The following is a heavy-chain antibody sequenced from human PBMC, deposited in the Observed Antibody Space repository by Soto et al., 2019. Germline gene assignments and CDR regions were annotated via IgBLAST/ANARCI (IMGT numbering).Heavy chain of an antibody. CDR2: ISYDGSNK. D-gene: IGHD6-13*01. Sequence: QVQLVESGGGVVQPGRSLRLSCAASGFTFSSYAMHWVRQAPGKGLEWVAVISYDGSNKYYADSVKGRFTISRDNSKNTLYLQMNSLRAEDTAVYYCAGPGGIAAAGSFFDYWGQGTLVTVSS. V-gene: IGHV3-30-3*01. J-gene: IGHJ4*02. CDR3: AGPGGIAAAGSFFDY. CDR1: GFTFSSYA.